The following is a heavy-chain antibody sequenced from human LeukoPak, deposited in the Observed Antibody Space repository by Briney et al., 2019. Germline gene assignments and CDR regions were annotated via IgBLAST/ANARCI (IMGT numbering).Heavy chain of an antibody. Sequence: PGGSLRLSCAASGFTFSSYAMSWVRQAPGKGLEWVSAISGSGGSTYYADSVKGRFTISRDNSKNTLYLQMNSLRAEDTAVYYCAKNPGYDYVWGSYRPYYFDYWGQGTLVTVSS. D-gene: IGHD3-16*02. CDR3: AKNPGYDYVWGSYRPYYFDY. V-gene: IGHV3-23*01. CDR1: GFTFSSYA. J-gene: IGHJ4*02. CDR2: ISGSGGST.